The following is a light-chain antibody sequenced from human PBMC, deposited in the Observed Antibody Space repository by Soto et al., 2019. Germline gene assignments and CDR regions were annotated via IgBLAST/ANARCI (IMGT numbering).Light chain of an antibody. J-gene: IGKJ5*01. Sequence: DIVMTQAPLSLSVTPGQPASISCKSSQSLLHIDGNTYLSWYLQKPGQPPQLLIYEVSNRFSGVPDKFSGSGSGTDFTLNISRVGAEDVGIYYCMQSLQLPITFGQGTRLEIK. CDR1: QSLLHIDGNTY. CDR2: EVS. V-gene: IGKV2D-29*01. CDR3: MQSLQLPIT.